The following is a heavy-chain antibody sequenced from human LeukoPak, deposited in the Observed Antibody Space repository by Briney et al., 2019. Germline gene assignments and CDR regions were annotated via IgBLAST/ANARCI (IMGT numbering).Heavy chain of an antibody. Sequence: GGSLRLSCAASGFTFSNAWMSWVRQAPGKGLEWVGRIKSKTDGGTTDYAAPVKGRFTISRDDSKNTLYLQMNSLKTEDTAVYYCTTPDCSSTSCYYYYYYGMDVWGQGTTVTVS. CDR2: IKSKTDGGTT. CDR1: GFTFSNAW. J-gene: IGHJ6*02. CDR3: TTPDCSSTSCYYYYYYGMDV. D-gene: IGHD2-2*01. V-gene: IGHV3-15*01.